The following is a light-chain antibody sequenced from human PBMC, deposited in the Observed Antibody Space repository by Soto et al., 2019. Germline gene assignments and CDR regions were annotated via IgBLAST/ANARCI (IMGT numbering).Light chain of an antibody. CDR3: QQYNSYSGT. V-gene: IGKV1-5*01. Sequence: DMQMTQSPSSLSASVGNRVTITCQASQDIATYLNWYQQKPGKAPKLLIYDASSLESGVPSRFSGSGSGTEFTLTISSLQPDDFAPYYCQQYNSYSGTFGQGTKV. CDR2: DAS. J-gene: IGKJ1*01. CDR1: QDIATY.